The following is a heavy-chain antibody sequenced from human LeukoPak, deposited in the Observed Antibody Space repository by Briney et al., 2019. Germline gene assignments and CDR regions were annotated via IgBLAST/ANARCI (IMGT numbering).Heavy chain of an antibody. CDR1: GFTFSDYY. V-gene: IGHV3-11*01. CDR3: AKDEDAYGGNHYFDY. D-gene: IGHD4-23*01. CDR2: ISSSGSTI. J-gene: IGHJ4*02. Sequence: GGSLRLSCAASGFTFSDYYMSWIRQAPGKGLEWVSYISSSGSTIYYADSVKGRFTISRDNAKNSLYLQMNSLRAEDTAVYYCAKDEDAYGGNHYFDYWGQGTLVTVSS.